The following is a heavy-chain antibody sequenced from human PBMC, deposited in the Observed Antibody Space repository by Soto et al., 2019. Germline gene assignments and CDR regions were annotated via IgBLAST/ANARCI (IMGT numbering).Heavy chain of an antibody. CDR1: GYTFTNYA. D-gene: IGHD3-22*01. CDR2: NSARSGNT. Sequence: QIQLVQSGAEVKKPWASVKVSCKASGYTFTNYAISWVRQVPGQGLEWMGWNSARSGNTDYAQKFQGRVTMTTDTSTNTAYMDLRSLRSDDTAVYYCARDRPQPSYDKSFDIWGQGTVVTVSS. V-gene: IGHV1-18*04. CDR3: ARDRPQPSYDKSFDI. J-gene: IGHJ3*02.